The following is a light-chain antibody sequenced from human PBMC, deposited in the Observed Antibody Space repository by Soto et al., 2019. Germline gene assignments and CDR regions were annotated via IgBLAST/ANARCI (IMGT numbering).Light chain of an antibody. V-gene: IGKV3-15*01. Sequence: EIVMTQSPATLSVSPGERATLSCRASQSVYNNLAWYQQKPGLAPRLLIYGASTRATGIPARFSGSGSGTELTLTISSLQSEDFAVYYCQQYDKWPITFGQGTRLEIK. J-gene: IGKJ5*01. CDR1: QSVYNN. CDR3: QQYDKWPIT. CDR2: GAS.